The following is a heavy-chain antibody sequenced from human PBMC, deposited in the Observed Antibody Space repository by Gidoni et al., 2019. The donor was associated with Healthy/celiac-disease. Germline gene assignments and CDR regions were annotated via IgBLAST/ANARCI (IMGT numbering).Heavy chain of an antibody. J-gene: IGHJ4*02. V-gene: IGHV5-51*01. CDR1: GYSFTSYW. D-gene: IGHD3-22*01. Sequence: LQPVQSGAEVKKHGESLKISCKGAGYSFTSYWIVWGSQMPGTGLEWMGIIYPGDTDTGYSPSFQGQVTISADKSISTAYLQWSSLKASDTAMYYCARRCLGSSGYYYFDYWGQGTLVTVSS. CDR2: IYPGDTDT. CDR3: ARRCLGSSGYYYFDY.